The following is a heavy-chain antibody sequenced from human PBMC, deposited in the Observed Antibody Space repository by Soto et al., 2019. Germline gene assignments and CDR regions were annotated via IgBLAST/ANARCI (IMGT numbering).Heavy chain of an antibody. J-gene: IGHJ4*02. D-gene: IGHD5-12*01. Sequence: PGGSLRLSCAASGFTFSSYAMSWVRQAPGKGLEWVSAISGSGGSTYYADSVKGRFTISRDNSKNTLYLQMNSLRAEDTAVYYCAKLPLKEMAKTAPLFDYWGQGTLVTVSS. CDR2: ISGSGGST. CDR3: AKLPLKEMAKTAPLFDY. V-gene: IGHV3-23*01. CDR1: GFTFSSYA.